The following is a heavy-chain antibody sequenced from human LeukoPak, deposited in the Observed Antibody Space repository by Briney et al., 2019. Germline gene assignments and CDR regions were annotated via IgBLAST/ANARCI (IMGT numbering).Heavy chain of an antibody. J-gene: IGHJ3*02. CDR3: ARDNNWAFDI. CDR1: GFTFSGYT. Sequence: PGGSLRLSCAASGFTFSGYTMNWVRQAPGKGLEWVSYVSSRSSTIHYADSVKGRFTISRDNAQNSLYLQMNSLRDEDTALYYCARDNNWAFDIWGQGTMVTVSS. V-gene: IGHV3-48*02. CDR2: VSSRSSTI. D-gene: IGHD2/OR15-2a*01.